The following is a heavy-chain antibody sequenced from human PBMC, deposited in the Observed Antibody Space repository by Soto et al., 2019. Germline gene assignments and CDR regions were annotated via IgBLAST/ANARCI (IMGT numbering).Heavy chain of an antibody. CDR3: ARSRVTYYYDRRAFDI. CDR1: GGTFSSYA. CDR2: IIPIFGTA. D-gene: IGHD3-22*01. V-gene: IGHV1-69*01. J-gene: IGHJ3*02. Sequence: QVQLVQSGAEVKKPGSSVKVSCKASGGTFSSYAISWVRQAPGQGLEWMGGIIPIFGTANYAQKFQGRVTITADESTSTAYMELSSMRSEETAVYYCARSRVTYYYDRRAFDIWGQGTMVTVSS.